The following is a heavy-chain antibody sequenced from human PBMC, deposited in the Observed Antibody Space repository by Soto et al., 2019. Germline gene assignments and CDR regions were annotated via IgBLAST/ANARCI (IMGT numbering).Heavy chain of an antibody. D-gene: IGHD3-10*01. CDR3: ARVNGPVVRGVSYYYYGMDV. Sequence: PGGALSLSCAASGFTFSSYWMHWVRQAPGKGLVWVSRINSDGSSTGYADSVKGRFTISRDNAKNTLYLQMNSLRAEDTAVYYCARVNGPVVRGVSYYYYGMDVWGQGTTVIVSS. V-gene: IGHV3-74*01. J-gene: IGHJ6*02. CDR2: INSDGSST. CDR1: GFTFSSYW.